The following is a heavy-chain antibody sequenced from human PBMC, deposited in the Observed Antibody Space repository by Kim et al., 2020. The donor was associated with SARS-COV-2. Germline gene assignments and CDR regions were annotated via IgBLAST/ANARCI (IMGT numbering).Heavy chain of an antibody. Sequence: SVKVSCKASGGTFGTHAISWVRQAPGQGLEWMGGIIPMFESANYAQQFQGRVTITADTSSSTAYMELSSLRSDDTAIYYCARVSRYSSGWYPDYFEKWGQGTLVTVSS. CDR3: ARVSRYSSGWYPDYFEK. V-gene: IGHV1-69*06. J-gene: IGHJ4*02. CDR1: GGTFGTHA. D-gene: IGHD6-19*01. CDR2: IIPMFESA.